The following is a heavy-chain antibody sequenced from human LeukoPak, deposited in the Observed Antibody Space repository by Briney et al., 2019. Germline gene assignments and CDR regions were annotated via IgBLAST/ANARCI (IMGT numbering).Heavy chain of an antibody. CDR2: IYHSGST. CDR3: ARHSVTGTTEY. CDR1: GGSISSGGYY. Sequence: SQTLSLTCTVSGGSISSGGYYWSWIRQPPGKGLEWIGYIYHSGSTYYNPSLKSRVTISVDRSKNQFSQKLSSVTAADTAVYYCARHSVTGTTEYWGQGTLVTVSS. J-gene: IGHJ4*02. V-gene: IGHV4-30-2*01. D-gene: IGHD1-7*01.